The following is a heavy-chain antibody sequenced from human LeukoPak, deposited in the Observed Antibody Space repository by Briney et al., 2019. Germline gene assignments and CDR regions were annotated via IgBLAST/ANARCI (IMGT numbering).Heavy chain of an antibody. CDR3: ARSPLDDILTGYYIPSGLDY. V-gene: IGHV1-69*05. J-gene: IGHJ4*02. CDR2: IIPIFGTA. Sequence: GASVKVSCKASGGTFSSYAISWVRRAPGQGLEWMGGIIPIFGTANYAQKFQGRVTMTRDTSISTASIELSRLRSDDTAVYYCARSPLDDILTGYYIPSGLDYWGQGTLVTVSS. CDR1: GGTFSSYA. D-gene: IGHD3-9*01.